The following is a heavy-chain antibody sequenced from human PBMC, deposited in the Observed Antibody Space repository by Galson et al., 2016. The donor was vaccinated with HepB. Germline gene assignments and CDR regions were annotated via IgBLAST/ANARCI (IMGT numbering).Heavy chain of an antibody. V-gene: IGHV4-61*01. J-gene: IGHJ6*02. CDR1: GDSISSSYY. D-gene: IGHD2-8*01. CDR3: ARDRLYGEPFTNFPWYYFYGMDV. Sequence: SETLSLTCTVSGDSISSSYYWTWVRQPPGKGLEWIGHISYSGSTNYIPSLKSRVLISGDTSKNQFSLTLTSVTAADTAVYYCARDRLYGEPFTNFPWYYFYGMDVWGPGTTVTVSS. CDR2: ISYSGST.